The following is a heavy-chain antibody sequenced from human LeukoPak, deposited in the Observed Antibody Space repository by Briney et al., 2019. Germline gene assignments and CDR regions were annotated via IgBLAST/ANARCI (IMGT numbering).Heavy chain of an antibody. D-gene: IGHD4-17*01. CDR3: AKDQLRTNAFDI. CDR2: ISWNSGST. CDR1: GFTFDDYA. V-gene: IGHV3-9*01. J-gene: IGHJ3*02. Sequence: GGSLRLSCAASGFTFDDYAMHWVRQAPGKGLEWVSGISWNSGSTDYADSVKGRFTISRDNAKNSLYLQMNSLRAEDTASYYCAKDQLRTNAFDIWGQGTMVTVSS.